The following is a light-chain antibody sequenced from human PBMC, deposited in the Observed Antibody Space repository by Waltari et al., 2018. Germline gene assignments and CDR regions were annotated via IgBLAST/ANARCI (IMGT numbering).Light chain of an antibody. V-gene: IGLV2-14*03. Sequence: QSALTQPASVSGSPGQSIAISCSGSSTDIGAHDFVTWSQQPPGQAPKLIIFDVSSRPSGISYRFSGSKFGTTASLTISGLQAEDEADYFCSAYTRGRTYVFGSGTKVTVL. CDR2: DVS. CDR1: STDIGAHDF. CDR3: SAYTRGRTYV. J-gene: IGLJ1*01.